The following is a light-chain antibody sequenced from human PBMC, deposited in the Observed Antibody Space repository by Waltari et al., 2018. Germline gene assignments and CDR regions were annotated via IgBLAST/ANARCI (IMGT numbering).Light chain of an antibody. V-gene: IGKV3-11*01. CDR2: EAS. CDR3: QQRSDWPLT. CDR1: KRVSSY. Sequence: EIVFTQSPATLSLSPGERATLSCRASKRVSSYLAWYKQKPGKAPRLLIYEASNRATGIQAGFMGSGSGKDFTLTISSLGPEDFAVYYCQQRSDWPLTFGGGTKVEIK. J-gene: IGKJ4*01.